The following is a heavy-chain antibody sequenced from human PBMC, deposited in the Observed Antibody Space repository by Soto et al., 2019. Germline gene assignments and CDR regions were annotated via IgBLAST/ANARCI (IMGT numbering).Heavy chain of an antibody. V-gene: IGHV4-4*02. CDR2: IYHTGNT. CDR3: VKRSIVPLNWFDP. CDR1: GAPISSRNW. D-gene: IGHD2-8*01. J-gene: IGHJ5*02. Sequence: EPLSLTSGDSGAPISSRNWWSWVRQSPAKGLEWIGEIYHTGNTNYNPSLKSRVTLSVDKSKNQFSLTLTSVTAADTAVYYWVKRSIVPLNWFDPWGQGTLVTVSS.